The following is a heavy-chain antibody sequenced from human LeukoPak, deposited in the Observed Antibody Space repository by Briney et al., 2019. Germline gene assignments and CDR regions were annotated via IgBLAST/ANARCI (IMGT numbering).Heavy chain of an antibody. V-gene: IGHV3-21*06. CDR2: IGPTGSDR. J-gene: IGHJ4*02. CDR1: GLTFSTSC. CDR3: ATETNGRHYDY. D-gene: IGHD1-14*01. Sequence: PGGSLRLSCTASGLTFSTSCFNWVRQAPGKGLEWVAAIGPTGSDRYHADSIKGRFTISRDNANNFLHLQMNSLRAEDTAVYYCATETNGRHYDYWGQGTLLTVSS.